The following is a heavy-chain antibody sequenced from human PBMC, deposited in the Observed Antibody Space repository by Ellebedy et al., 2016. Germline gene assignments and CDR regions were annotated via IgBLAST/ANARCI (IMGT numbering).Heavy chain of an antibody. CDR1: GGTFSSYA. V-gene: IGHV1-69*05. CDR2: IIPIFGTA. D-gene: IGHD4-17*01. J-gene: IGHJ4*02. Sequence: ASVKVSCKASGGTFSSYAISWVRQAPGQGLEWMGGIIPIFGTANYAQKLQGRVTMTTDTSTSTAYMELRSLRSDDTAVYYCARALRHLAGVIDYWGQGTLVTVSS. CDR3: ARALRHLAGVIDY.